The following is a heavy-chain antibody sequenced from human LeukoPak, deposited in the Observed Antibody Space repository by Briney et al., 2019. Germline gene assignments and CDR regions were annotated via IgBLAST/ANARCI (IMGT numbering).Heavy chain of an antibody. D-gene: IGHD3-22*01. J-gene: IGHJ4*02. CDR3: AREGSTYYYDSSGYYYSPNYFDY. CDR1: GGTFISYA. Sequence: ASVKVSCKASGGTFISYAISWVRQAPGQGLEWMGGIIPIFGTANYAQKFQGRVTITADESTSTAYMELSSLRSEDTAVYYCAREGSTYYYDSSGYYYSPNYFDYWGQGTLVTVSS. V-gene: IGHV1-69*13. CDR2: IIPIFGTA.